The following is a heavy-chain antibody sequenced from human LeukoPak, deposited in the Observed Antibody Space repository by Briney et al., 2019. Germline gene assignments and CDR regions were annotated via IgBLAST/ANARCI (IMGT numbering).Heavy chain of an antibody. CDR3: ARDLSGFDYGGGYYYYYYYMDV. CDR1: GGSISSGSYY. J-gene: IGHJ6*03. CDR2: IYYSGST. Sequence: PSETLSLTCTVSGGSISSGSYYWSWIRQPPGKGLEWIGYIYYSGSTNYNPSLKSRVTISVDTSKNQFSLKLSSVTAADTAVYYCARDLSGFDYGGGYYYYYYYMDVWGKGTTVTVSS. V-gene: IGHV4-61*01. D-gene: IGHD4-23*01.